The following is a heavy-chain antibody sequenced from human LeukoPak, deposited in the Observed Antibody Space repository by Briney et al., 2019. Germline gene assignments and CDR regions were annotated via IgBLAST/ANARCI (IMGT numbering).Heavy chain of an antibody. V-gene: IGHV3-30-3*01. CDR2: ISYDGSNK. CDR1: GFTFSNSA. CDR3: ARGNSGIYSHFDF. D-gene: IGHD1-26*01. J-gene: IGHJ4*02. Sequence: PGGSLRLSCASSGFTFSNSAIHWVRQAPGKGLEWVAVISYDGSNKYYADSVKGRITISRDNSRNTLYLQMNSLRAEDTAVYYCARGNSGIYSHFDFWGQGALVTVSS.